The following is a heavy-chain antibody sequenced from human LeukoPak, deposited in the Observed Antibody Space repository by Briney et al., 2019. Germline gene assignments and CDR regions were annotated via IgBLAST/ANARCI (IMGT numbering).Heavy chain of an antibody. D-gene: IGHD1-26*01. CDR1: GFTFSSYS. CDR3: ARDGSGSYWVNYFDY. CDR2: ISSSSSTI. Sequence: GGSLRLSCAASGFTFSSYSMNWVRQAPGKGLEWVSYISSSSSTIYYADSVKGRFTISRDNAKNSLYLQMNSLRAEDTAVYYCARDGSGSYWVNYFDYWGQGTLVTVSS. V-gene: IGHV3-48*01. J-gene: IGHJ4*02.